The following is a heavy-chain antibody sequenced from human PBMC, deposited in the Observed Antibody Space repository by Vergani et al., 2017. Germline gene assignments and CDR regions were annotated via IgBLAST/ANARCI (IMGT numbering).Heavy chain of an antibody. CDR2: ISYDGTQK. J-gene: IGHJ1*01. CDR1: GYTSSYYG. D-gene: IGHD1-1*01. V-gene: IGHV3-30*03. CDR3: ATKRCGTPGCQIGYFRE. Sequence: QVHLVESGGGVVHPGRSLRLSCVVSGYTSSYYGMHWVRQAPGKGLEWVAVISYDGTQKYYADSVKGRFTISRDNSKSTLYLQMNSLRTEDTAVYYCATKRCGTPGCQIGYFREWGQGTLVTVSS.